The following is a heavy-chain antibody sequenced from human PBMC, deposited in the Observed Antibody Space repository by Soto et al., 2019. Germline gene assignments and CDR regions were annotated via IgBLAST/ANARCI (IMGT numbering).Heavy chain of an antibody. CDR2: INAGYGNT. J-gene: IGHJ4*02. Sequence: ASVKVSCKASGYNFSSYAMHWARQAPGQRLEWMGWINAGYGNTKSSQKFQERVTISRDTSASTAYMELTSLRSEETAGYYCARDTGDGTFDFWGQGSLVTVSS. V-gene: IGHV1-3*01. D-gene: IGHD7-27*01. CDR1: GYNFSSYA. CDR3: ARDTGDGTFDF.